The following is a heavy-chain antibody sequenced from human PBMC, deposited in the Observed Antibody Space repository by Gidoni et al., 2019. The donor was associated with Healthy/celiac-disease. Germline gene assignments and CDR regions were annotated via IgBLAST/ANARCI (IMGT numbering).Heavy chain of an antibody. D-gene: IGHD5-18*01. CDR3: ARVRDTRTRPYFDY. Sequence: QVQLQESGPGLVKPSQTLSLTCTVSGGSISSGGYYWSWLRQHPGKGLEWIGYIYYSGSTYYNPSLKSRVTISVDTAKNQFSLKLSSVTAADTAVYYCARVRDTRTRPYFDYWGQGTLVTVSS. CDR2: IYYSGST. J-gene: IGHJ4*02. V-gene: IGHV4-31*03. CDR1: GGSISSGGYY.